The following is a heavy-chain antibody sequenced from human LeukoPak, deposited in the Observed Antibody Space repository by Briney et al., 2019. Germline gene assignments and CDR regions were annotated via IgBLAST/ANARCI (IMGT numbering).Heavy chain of an antibody. D-gene: IGHD3-3*01. CDR2: ISYDGSNK. CDR3: ARMLEWLLPFDY. V-gene: IGHV3-30*04. J-gene: IGHJ4*02. CDR1: GFTFSSYA. Sequence: GGSLRLSCAASGFTFSSYAMHWVRQAPGKGLEWVAVISYDGSNKYYADSVKGRFTISRDNSKNTLYLQMNSLRAEDTAVYYCARMLEWLLPFDYWGQGTLVTVSS.